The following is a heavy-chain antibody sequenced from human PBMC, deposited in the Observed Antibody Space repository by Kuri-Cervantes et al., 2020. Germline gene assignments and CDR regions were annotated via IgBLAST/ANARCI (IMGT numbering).Heavy chain of an antibody. CDR2: INHSGST. V-gene: IGHV4-34*01. J-gene: IGHJ4*02. CDR1: GESLSVYY. CDR3: ARVLLVRRYYYDSSGYYYLDY. D-gene: IGHD3-22*01. Sequence: GSLRLSCAVYGESLSVYYWSWIRQPPGKGLEWIGEINHSGSTNYNPSLKSRVTISVDTSKNQFSLKLSSVTAADTAVYYCARVLLVRRYYYDSSGYYYLDYWGQGTLVTVSS.